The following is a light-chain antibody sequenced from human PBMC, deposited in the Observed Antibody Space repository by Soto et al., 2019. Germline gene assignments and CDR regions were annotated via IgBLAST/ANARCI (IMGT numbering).Light chain of an antibody. Sequence: LTQYQSSLSASVGDRVTITCRASQSISSYLNWYQQKPGKAPKLLIYAASSLQSGVPSRFSGSGSGTDFTLTISSLQPEDFATYYCQQSYSTSITFGQGTRLEIK. CDR3: QQSYSTSIT. CDR1: QSISSY. J-gene: IGKJ5*01. V-gene: IGKV1-39*01. CDR2: AAS.